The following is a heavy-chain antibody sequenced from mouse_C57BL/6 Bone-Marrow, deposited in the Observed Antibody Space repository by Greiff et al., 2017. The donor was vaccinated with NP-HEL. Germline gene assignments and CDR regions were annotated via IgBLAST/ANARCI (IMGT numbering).Heavy chain of an antibody. CDR1: GYAFTNYL. CDR3: ARREVYIFAY. Sequence: QVQLKQSGAELVRPGTSVKVSCKASGYAFTNYLIEWVKQRPGQGLEWIGVIYPGGGGTNYNEKFKGKATLTADKSSSTAYMQLSSLTSEDSAVYFCARREVYIFAYWGQGTLVTVSA. V-gene: IGHV1-54*01. J-gene: IGHJ3*01. CDR2: IYPGGGGT.